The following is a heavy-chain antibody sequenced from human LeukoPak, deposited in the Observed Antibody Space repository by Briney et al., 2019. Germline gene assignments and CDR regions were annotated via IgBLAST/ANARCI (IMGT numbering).Heavy chain of an antibody. J-gene: IGHJ4*02. V-gene: IGHV1-18*01. CDR3: ARVPGGRILEWLSHASYFDY. CDR2: ISAYNGNT. D-gene: IGHD3-3*01. CDR1: GYTFTSYG. Sequence: ASVKVSCKASGYTFTSYGISWVRQAPGQGLEWMGGISAYNGNTNYAQKLQGRVTMTTDTSTSTAYMELSSLRSDDTAVYYCARVPGGRILEWLSHASYFDYWGQGTLVTVSS.